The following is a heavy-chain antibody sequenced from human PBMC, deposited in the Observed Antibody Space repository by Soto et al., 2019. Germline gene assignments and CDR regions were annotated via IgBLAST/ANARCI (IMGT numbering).Heavy chain of an antibody. CDR2: INAGSGNT. J-gene: IGHJ3*02. CDR3: ARDTETLGPRANDALDI. V-gene: IGHV1-3*01. Sequence: QAQLVQSGAEMKKPGASVKVSCKATVNTFSAYTMNWVRQAPGQSLEWMGWINAGSGNTKYSQNFQGRVSITRDTSASTVYMELTGLTSEDTAVYYCARDTETLGPRANDALDIWGHGTMVTVSS. D-gene: IGHD3-3*02. CDR1: VNTFSAYT.